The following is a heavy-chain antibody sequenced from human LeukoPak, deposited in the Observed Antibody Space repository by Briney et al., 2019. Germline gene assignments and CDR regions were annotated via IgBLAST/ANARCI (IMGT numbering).Heavy chain of an antibody. CDR2: INHSGST. D-gene: IGHD3-22*01. CDR1: GGSFSGYY. Sequence: PSETLSLTCAVYGGSFSGYYWSWIRQPPGKGLEWIGEINHSGSTNYNPSLKSRVTISVDTSKNQFSLKLSSVTAADTAVYYCARHYYDSSGYYSFFDDWGQGTLVTVSS. J-gene: IGHJ4*02. V-gene: IGHV4-34*01. CDR3: ARHYYDSSGYYSFFDD.